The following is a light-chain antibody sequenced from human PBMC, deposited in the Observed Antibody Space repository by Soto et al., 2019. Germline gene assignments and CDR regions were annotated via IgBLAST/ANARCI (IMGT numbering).Light chain of an antibody. CDR3: QQYNSVPLT. V-gene: IGKV1-5*03. CDR2: KAS. J-gene: IGKJ4*01. CDR1: QSISRS. Sequence: DIQLTQSPSTLSASVGDRVTITCRASQSISRSLAWYRQRPGKAPNLLIYKASSLETGVPSRFSGSGSGTEFTLTISTLQPDDSATYYCQQYNSVPLTFGGGTKVEIK.